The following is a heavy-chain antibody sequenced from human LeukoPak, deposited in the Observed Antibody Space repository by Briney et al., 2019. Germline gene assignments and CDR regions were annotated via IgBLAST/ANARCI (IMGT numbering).Heavy chain of an antibody. CDR2: INWNGGST. V-gene: IGHV3-20*04. CDR1: GFTFDDYG. Sequence: GGSLRLSCAASGFTFDDYGMSWVRQAPGKGLEWVSGINWNGGSTGYADSVKGRFTISRDNAKNSLYLQMNSLRAEDTALYYCAREDTYYYDSSGFSHYAFDIWGQGTMVTVSS. D-gene: IGHD3-22*01. CDR3: AREDTYYYDSSGFSHYAFDI. J-gene: IGHJ3*02.